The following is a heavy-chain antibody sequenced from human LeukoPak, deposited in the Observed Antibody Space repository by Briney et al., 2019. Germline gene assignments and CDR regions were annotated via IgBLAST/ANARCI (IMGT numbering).Heavy chain of an antibody. CDR3: ARVVMVRGWFDP. CDR2: IYYSGST. V-gene: IGHV4-59*01. Sequence: SETLSLTCTVSGGSISSYYWSWIRQPPGKGLEWIGYIYYSGSTNYNPSLKSRVTISVDTSKNQFSLKLSSVTAADTAVYYCARVVMVRGWFDPWGQGTLVTVSS. J-gene: IGHJ5*02. CDR1: GGSISSYY. D-gene: IGHD2-21*01.